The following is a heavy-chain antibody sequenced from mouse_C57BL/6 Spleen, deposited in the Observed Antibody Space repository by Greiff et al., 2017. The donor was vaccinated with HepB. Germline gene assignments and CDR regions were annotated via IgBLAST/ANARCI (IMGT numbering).Heavy chain of an antibody. V-gene: IGHV3-6*01. J-gene: IGHJ1*03. D-gene: IGHD1-1*01. CDR3: ARDYYGSSLWYFDV. Sequence: VQLKESGPGLVKPSQSLSLTCSVTGYSITSGYYWNWIRQFPGNKLEWMGYISYDGSNNYNPSLKNRISITRDTSKNQFFLKLNSVTTEDTATYYCARDYYGSSLWYFDVWGTGTTVTVSS. CDR1: GYSITSGYY. CDR2: ISYDGSN.